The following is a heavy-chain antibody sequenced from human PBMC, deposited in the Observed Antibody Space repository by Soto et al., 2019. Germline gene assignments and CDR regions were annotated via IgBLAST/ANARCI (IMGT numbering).Heavy chain of an antibody. D-gene: IGHD1-1*01. CDR3: AWKLDY. J-gene: IGHJ4*02. CDR1: GFAFSTSW. V-gene: IGHV3-7*01. CDR2: INQDGSQT. Sequence: GGSLRLSCAASGFAFSTSWMDWVRQVPGKGLEWVANINQDGSQTYYVDSVKGRFTVSRDKAENSVYLQMNSLRVEDTAVYYCAWKLDYWGQGTLVTVSS.